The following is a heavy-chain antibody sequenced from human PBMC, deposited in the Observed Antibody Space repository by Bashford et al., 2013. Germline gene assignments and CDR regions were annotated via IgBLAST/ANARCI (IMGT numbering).Heavy chain of an antibody. D-gene: IGHD2-8*01. V-gene: IGHV4-31*03. CDR2: IYYSGST. J-gene: IGHJ4*02. CDR1: WLHQQWWLL. CDR3: ARDSGSTNGVYDY. Sequence: LSLTLHCLWWLHQQWWLLLELDPPAPRKGLEWIGYIYYSGSTYYNPSLKSRVTISVDTSKNQFSLKLSSVTAADTAVYYCARDSGSTNGVYDYWGQGTLVTVSS.